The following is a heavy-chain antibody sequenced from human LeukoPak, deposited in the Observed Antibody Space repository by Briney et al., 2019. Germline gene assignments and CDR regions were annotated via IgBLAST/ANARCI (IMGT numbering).Heavy chain of an antibody. V-gene: IGHV3-9*01. Sequence: PGRSLRLSCAASGFTFDDYAMHWLRQAPGKGLEGVSGLSWGSGGIGYADSGKGRFTISRDNAKNSLYLQMNRLRAEDTALYYCAKAGTGTSSVLDYWGQGTLVTVSS. CDR3: AKAGTGTSSVLDY. CDR1: GFTFDDYA. J-gene: IGHJ4*02. D-gene: IGHD1-1*01. CDR2: LSWGSGGI.